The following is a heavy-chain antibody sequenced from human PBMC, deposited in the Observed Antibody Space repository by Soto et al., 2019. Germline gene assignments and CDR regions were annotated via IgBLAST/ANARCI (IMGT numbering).Heavy chain of an antibody. V-gene: IGHV4-59*01. Sequence: TSETLSLTCTVSGGSISSYYWSWIRQPPGKGLEWIGYIYYSGSTNYNPSLKSRVTISVDTSKNQFSLKLSSVTAADTAVYYCARGGGAITMVRGVMEYYFDYWGQGTLVTVSS. CDR2: IYYSGST. D-gene: IGHD3-10*01. CDR3: ARGGGAITMVRGVMEYYFDY. J-gene: IGHJ4*02. CDR1: GGSISSYY.